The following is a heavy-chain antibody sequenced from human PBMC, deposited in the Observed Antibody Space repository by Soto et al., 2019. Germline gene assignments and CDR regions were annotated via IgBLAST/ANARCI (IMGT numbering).Heavy chain of an antibody. D-gene: IGHD3-3*01. CDR2: INPNSGGT. J-gene: IGHJ6*02. CDR1: GYTFTGYY. CDR3: ARPLFGVVPHLYGMDV. V-gene: IGHV1-2*02. Sequence: ASVKVSCKASGYTFTGYYMHWVRQAPGQGLEWMGWINPNSGGTNYAQKFQGRVTMTRETSISTAYMELSRLRSDDTAVYYCARPLFGVVPHLYGMDVWGQGTTVTVSS.